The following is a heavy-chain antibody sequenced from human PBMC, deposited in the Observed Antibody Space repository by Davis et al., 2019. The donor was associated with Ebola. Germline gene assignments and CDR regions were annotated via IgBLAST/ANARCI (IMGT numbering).Heavy chain of an antibody. CDR1: GDSISSSNW. Sequence: SETLSLTCAVSGDSISSSNWWSWVRQPPGKGLEWIGEISQSGSTNYNPSLKSRVTISVDTSKNQFSLKLSSVTAADTAVYYCASLSPDGMDVWGQGTTVTVSS. V-gene: IGHV4-4*02. CDR2: ISQSGST. CDR3: ASLSPDGMDV. J-gene: IGHJ6*02.